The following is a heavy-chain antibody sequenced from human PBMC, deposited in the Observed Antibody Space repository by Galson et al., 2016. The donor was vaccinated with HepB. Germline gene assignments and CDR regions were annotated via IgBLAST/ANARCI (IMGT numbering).Heavy chain of an antibody. CDR1: GYTFRAYD. Sequence: SVKVSCKASGYTFRAYDISWVRQAPGQGLEWMGWMNPDSGNTGYGQRLRGRIDMTSEASINPAYMELHSLRSEDTAVYYCAGATRNQLLSEHWGQGTLITVSS. CDR3: AGATRNQLLSEH. V-gene: IGHV1-8*02. J-gene: IGHJ1*01. CDR2: MNPDSGNT. D-gene: IGHD1-14*01.